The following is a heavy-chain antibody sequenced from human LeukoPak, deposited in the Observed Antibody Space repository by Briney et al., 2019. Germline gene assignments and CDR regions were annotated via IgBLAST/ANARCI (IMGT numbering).Heavy chain of an antibody. J-gene: IGHJ4*02. V-gene: IGHV3-11*01. D-gene: IGHD3-10*01. CDR1: GWTFSDYY. Sequence: GGSLTLSCAASGWTFSDYYVSWIRQPPGKGLEWVSAITGSGSPLDNADSVEDRFTISRDNAKNSLFLQMNSLRADDTAVYYCARVIRFGSGSFHYYFDYWGQGTLVTVSS. CDR3: ARVIRFGSGSFHYYFDY. CDR2: ITGSGSPL.